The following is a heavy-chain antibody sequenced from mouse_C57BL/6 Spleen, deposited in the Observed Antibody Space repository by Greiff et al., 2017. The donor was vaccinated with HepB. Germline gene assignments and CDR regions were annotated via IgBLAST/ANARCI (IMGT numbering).Heavy chain of an antibody. J-gene: IGHJ2*01. Sequence: VKLVESGPGLVQPSQSLSITCTVSGFSLTSYGVHWVRQSPGKGLEWLGVIWSGGSTDYNAAFISRLSISKDNSKSQVFFKMNSLQADDTAIYYCARKGGHSTGYFDYWGQGTTLTVSS. V-gene: IGHV2-2*01. CDR2: IWSGGST. D-gene: IGHD1-1*02. CDR1: GFSLTSYG. CDR3: ARKGGHSTGYFDY.